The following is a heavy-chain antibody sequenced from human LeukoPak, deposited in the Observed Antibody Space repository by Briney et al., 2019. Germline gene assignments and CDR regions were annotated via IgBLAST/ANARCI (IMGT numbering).Heavy chain of an antibody. V-gene: IGHV1-58*01. CDR2: IVVGSGNT. CDR3: AAARPGYSNYYYGMDV. CDR1: GFTFTSSA. D-gene: IGHD2-15*01. Sequence: ASVKVSCTASGFTFTSSAVQWVRQARGQRLEWIGWIVVGSGNTNYAQKFQERVTITRDMSTSTAYMELSSLRSEDTAVYYCAAARPGYSNYYYGMDVWGQGTTVTVSS. J-gene: IGHJ6*02.